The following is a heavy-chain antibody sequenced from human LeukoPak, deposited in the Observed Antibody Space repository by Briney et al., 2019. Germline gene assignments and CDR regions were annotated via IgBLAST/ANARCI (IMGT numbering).Heavy chain of an antibody. CDR2: ISYDGSNK. J-gene: IGHJ6*02. D-gene: IGHD3-10*01. CDR1: GFTLNSYV. V-gene: IGHV3-30*03. Sequence: GGSLRLSCATSGFTLNSYVMHWVRQAPGKGLEWVTAISYDGSNKHYADSVRGRFTISRDNSKNTLYLQMNSLRSDDTAVYYCAQGGSEIYYFYHGMDVWGRGTTVTVSS. CDR3: AQGGSEIYYFYHGMDV.